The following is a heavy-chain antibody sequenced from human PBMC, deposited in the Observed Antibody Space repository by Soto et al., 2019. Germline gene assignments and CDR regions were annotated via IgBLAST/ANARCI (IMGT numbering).Heavy chain of an antibody. CDR1: GFTFSSYA. J-gene: IGHJ4*02. Sequence: PGGSLRLSCAASGFTFSSYAMHWVRQAPGKGLEWVAVISYDGSNKYYADSVKGRFTISRDNSKNTLYLQMNSLRAEDTAVYYCARERGSSGWYGFDYWGQGTLVTVSS. CDR2: ISYDGSNK. V-gene: IGHV3-30-3*01. CDR3: ARERGSSGWYGFDY. D-gene: IGHD6-19*01.